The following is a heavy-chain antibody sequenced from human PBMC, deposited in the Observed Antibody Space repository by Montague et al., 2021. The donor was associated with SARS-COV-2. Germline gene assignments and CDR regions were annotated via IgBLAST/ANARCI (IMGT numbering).Heavy chain of an antibody. CDR1: GGSISSSNW. V-gene: IGHV4-4*02. D-gene: IGHD3-10*01. CDR3: ASRGAGWFGSNPERFDY. J-gene: IGHJ4*02. CDR2: IYHSGST. Sequence: SETLSLTCAVSGGSISSSNWWSWVRQPPGKGLEWIGEIYHSGSTNYNPSLKSRVTISVDRSKNQFSLKLSSVTAADTAVYSCASRGAGWFGSNPERFDYWGQGTLVTVSS.